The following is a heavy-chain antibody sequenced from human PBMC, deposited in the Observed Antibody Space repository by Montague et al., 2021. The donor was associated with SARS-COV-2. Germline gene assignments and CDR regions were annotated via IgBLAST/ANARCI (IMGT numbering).Heavy chain of an antibody. D-gene: IGHD3-3*01. CDR3: ATLPSGITIFGVVQGYYFDD. V-gene: IGHV4-39*01. CDR2: KYCSGSN. Sequence: SETLSLTCTVSGASISSRSYYWGWIRQPPGKGLEWIGFKYCSGSNYHYPTLQSRVSISVDTSKNQFSLKLSSVTAADTAVYYCATLPSGITIFGVVQGYYFDDWGQGTLVTVSS. J-gene: IGHJ4*02. CDR1: GASISSRSYY.